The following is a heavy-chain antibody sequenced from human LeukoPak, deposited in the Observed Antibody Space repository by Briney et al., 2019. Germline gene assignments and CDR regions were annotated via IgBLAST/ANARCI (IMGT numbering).Heavy chain of an antibody. J-gene: IGHJ6*03. V-gene: IGHV3-48*03. CDR3: ARDPYSGTYGNTYYYYMDV. Sequence: PGGSRRLSCAASGFTFSSYEMNWVRQAPGKGLEWVSYISSSGSTIYYADSVKGRFTISRDNARNSLYLQMNSLRVEDTAVYYCARDPYSGTYGNTYYYYMDVWGKGTTVTISS. CDR2: ISSSGSTI. D-gene: IGHD1-26*01. CDR1: GFTFSSYE.